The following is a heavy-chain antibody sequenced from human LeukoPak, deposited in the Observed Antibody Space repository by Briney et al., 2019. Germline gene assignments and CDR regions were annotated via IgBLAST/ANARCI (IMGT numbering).Heavy chain of an antibody. Sequence: PGRSLRLSCAASGLNFNDNDMDWVRQAPGKGLVWVSRVNEDGSRTGYADSVQGRFSISRDNAKNRLYLQMNSLTVEDTAVYYCARSMSGRYDFWGQGTLVTVSS. D-gene: IGHD1-26*01. CDR1: GLNFNDND. J-gene: IGHJ4*02. CDR3: ARSMSGRYDF. CDR2: VNEDGSRT. V-gene: IGHV3-74*01.